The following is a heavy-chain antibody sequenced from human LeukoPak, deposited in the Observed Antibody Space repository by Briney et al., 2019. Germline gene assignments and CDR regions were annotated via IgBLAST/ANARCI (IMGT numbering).Heavy chain of an antibody. V-gene: IGHV1-2*02. CDR1: GYTFTDYY. D-gene: IGHD2-8*01. CDR2: INPNSGGT. J-gene: IGHJ4*02. Sequence: ASVKVSCKASGYTFTDYYMEWVRQAPGQGFEWMGWINPNSGGTNYAQKFQGRVTMTRDTSISTAYMELSRLRSDDTAVYYRARVRSYCTNGVCYWDLDYWGQGTLVTVSS. CDR3: ARVRSYCTNGVCYWDLDY.